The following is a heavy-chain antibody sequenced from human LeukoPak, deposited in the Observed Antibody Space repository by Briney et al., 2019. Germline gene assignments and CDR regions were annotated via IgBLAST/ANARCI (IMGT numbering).Heavy chain of an antibody. J-gene: IGHJ4*02. V-gene: IGHV3-30*02. D-gene: IGHD2-15*01. CDR2: IRYDGSNK. CDR3: AKDASRYCSGRSCYSADY. Sequence: GGSLRLSCAASGFTFSSYGMHWVRQAPGKGLEWVAFIRYDGSNKYYADSVKGRFTISRDNSKNTLYLQMNSLRAEDTAVYYCAKDASRYCSGRSCYSADYWGQGTLVTVSS. CDR1: GFTFSSYG.